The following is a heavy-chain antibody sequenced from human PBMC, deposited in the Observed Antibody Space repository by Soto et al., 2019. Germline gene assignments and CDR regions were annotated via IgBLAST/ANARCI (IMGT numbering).Heavy chain of an antibody. J-gene: IGHJ5*02. CDR1: GSTFTNVG. CDR2: IATYNSNK. V-gene: IGHV1-18*01. CDR3: ARVLRGVVNWFDP. Sequence: HLVQSGPEVKKPGASGTVSCKTSGSTFTNVGLSWVRQAPGQGLEWMGWIATYNSNKNYAQKFQGRLTLTTDTSTSTGYMELKSLEYDDTAVYYCARVLRGVVNWFDPWGQGTLVTVSS. D-gene: IGHD3-10*01.